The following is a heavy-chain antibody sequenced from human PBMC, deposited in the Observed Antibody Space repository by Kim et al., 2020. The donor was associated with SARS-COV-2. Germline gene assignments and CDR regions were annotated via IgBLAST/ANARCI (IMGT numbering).Heavy chain of an antibody. CDR1: GFTFSSYG. CDR2: ISYDGSNK. D-gene: IGHD1-26*01. Sequence: GGSLRLSCAASGFTFSSYGMHWVRQAPGKGLEWVAVISYDGSNKYYADFVKGRFTISRDNSKNTLYLQMNSLRAEDTAVYYCAKGGQWELLIDYWGQGTLVTVSS. J-gene: IGHJ4*02. CDR3: AKGGQWELLIDY. V-gene: IGHV3-30*18.